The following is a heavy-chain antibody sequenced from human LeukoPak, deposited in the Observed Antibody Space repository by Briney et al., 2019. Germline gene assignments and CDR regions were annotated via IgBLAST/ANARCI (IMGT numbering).Heavy chain of an antibody. CDR1: GFTFSSYA. V-gene: IGHV3-23*01. Sequence: PGGSLRLSCAASGFTFSSYAMSWVRQAPGKGLEWVSGISDRGYNTYYPESVKGRFSISRDNSKNTVDLQMNSLRAEDTAMYFCARRSISRWYFDYWGQGTLVTVSS. CDR2: ISDRGYNT. CDR3: ARRSISRWYFDY. D-gene: IGHD2-2*01. J-gene: IGHJ4*02.